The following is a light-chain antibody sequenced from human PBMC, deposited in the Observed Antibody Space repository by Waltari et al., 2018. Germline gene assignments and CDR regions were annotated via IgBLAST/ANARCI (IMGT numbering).Light chain of an antibody. CDR1: SDDYDIPHF. CDR2: DGT. Sequence: SALTQPASVSGSRGQSLTISCTGLSDDYDIPHFVSWYQPLPDKAPKLIIYDGTQRPSGVSPRFSASTSGSTASLTISGLQADDEADYFCCSYGSSYTLLFGGGTRLTVL. J-gene: IGLJ2*01. V-gene: IGLV2-23*03. CDR3: CSYGSSYTLL.